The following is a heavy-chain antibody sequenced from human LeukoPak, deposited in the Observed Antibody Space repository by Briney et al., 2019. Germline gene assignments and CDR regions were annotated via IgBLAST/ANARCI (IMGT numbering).Heavy chain of an antibody. CDR3: TREGLKAAAGLWFDP. CDR1: GFTFGDCA. V-gene: IGHV3-49*03. J-gene: IGHJ5*02. CDR2: IRSKVYGGTT. D-gene: IGHD6-13*01. Sequence: SLRLSCTASGFTFGDCAMSWFRQAPGKGLQWVGFIRSKVYGGTTEYAASVKGRFTISRDDSKSIAYLQMNSLKTEDTAVYYCTREGLKAAAGLWFDPWGQGTLVTVSS.